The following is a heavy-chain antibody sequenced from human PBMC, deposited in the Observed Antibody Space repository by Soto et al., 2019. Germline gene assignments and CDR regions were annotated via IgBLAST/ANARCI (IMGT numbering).Heavy chain of an antibody. CDR2: ISYDGSNK. Sequence: PGGSLRLSCAASGFTFSSYALHCVRQAPGKGLEWLAVISYDGSNKYYADSVKGRFTISRDNSKNTLYLQMNSLRAEDTAVYYCARDVIVGATTGFLDPWGQGTLVTVSS. V-gene: IGHV3-30-3*01. CDR1: GFTFSSYA. J-gene: IGHJ5*02. D-gene: IGHD1-26*01. CDR3: ARDVIVGATTGFLDP.